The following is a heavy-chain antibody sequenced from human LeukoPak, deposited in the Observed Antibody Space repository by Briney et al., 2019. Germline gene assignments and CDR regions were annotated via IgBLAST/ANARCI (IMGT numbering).Heavy chain of an antibody. J-gene: IGHJ4*02. CDR3: ARDRSGSYFDY. D-gene: IGHD1-26*01. Sequence: GGSLRLSCAASGFTFSSYWMRWVRQAPGKGLEWVANIKQDGSEKYYVDSVKGRFTISRDNAKNSLYLQMNSLRAEDTAVYYCARDRSGSYFDYWGQGTLVTVSS. V-gene: IGHV3-7*01. CDR1: GFTFSSYW. CDR2: IKQDGSEK.